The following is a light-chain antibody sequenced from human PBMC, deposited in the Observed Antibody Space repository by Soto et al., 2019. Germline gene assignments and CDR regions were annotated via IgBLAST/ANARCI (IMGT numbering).Light chain of an antibody. CDR2: GAS. CDR3: QQYNTWPRA. J-gene: IGKJ1*01. CDR1: QSVSSN. V-gene: IGKV3-15*01. Sequence: EIVMTQSPATMSVSPGEIATLSCRASQSVSSNLAWYQQKPGQAPRLLISGASTRATGIPARFSGSGSGTEFTLPISSLQSEDCEIYYCQQYNTWPRAFGQVTKGEIK.